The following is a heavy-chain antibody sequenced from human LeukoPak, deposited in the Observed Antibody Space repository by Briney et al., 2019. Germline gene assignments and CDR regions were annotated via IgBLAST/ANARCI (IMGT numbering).Heavy chain of an antibody. V-gene: IGHV3-13*01. Sequence: XWVSAIGTAGDTYYPGSVKGRFTISRENAKNSLYLQMNSLRAGDTAVYYCARSKGYCSSTSCGWFDPWGQGTLVTVSS. D-gene: IGHD2-2*01. CDR3: ARSKGYCSSTSCGWFDP. J-gene: IGHJ5*02. CDR2: IGTAGDT.